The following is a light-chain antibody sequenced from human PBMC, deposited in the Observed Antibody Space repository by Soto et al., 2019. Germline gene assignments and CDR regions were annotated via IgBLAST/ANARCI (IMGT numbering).Light chain of an antibody. CDR1: QSVSSY. J-gene: IGKJ4*01. V-gene: IGKV3-11*01. CDR3: QQRSNWPALT. CDR2: DAS. Sequence: ETVLTQSPATPSLSPGERATLSCRASQSVSSYLAWYQQKPGQAPRLLIYDASNRATGIPARFSGSGSGTDFTLTISSLEPEDFAVYYCQQRSNWPALTFGGGTKVDIK.